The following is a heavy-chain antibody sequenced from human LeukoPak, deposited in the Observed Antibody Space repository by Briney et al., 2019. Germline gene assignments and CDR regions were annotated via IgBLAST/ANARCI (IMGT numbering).Heavy chain of an antibody. CDR2: ISGSGGST. CDR3: AKDFWSGYYFDY. J-gene: IGHJ4*02. Sequence: GGSLRLSCAASGFTVSSNYMSWVRQAPGKGLEWVSAISGSGGSTYYADSVKGRFTISRDNSKNTLYLQMNSLRAEDTAVYYCAKDFWSGYYFDYWGQGTLVTVSS. V-gene: IGHV3-23*01. D-gene: IGHD3-3*01. CDR1: GFTVSSNY.